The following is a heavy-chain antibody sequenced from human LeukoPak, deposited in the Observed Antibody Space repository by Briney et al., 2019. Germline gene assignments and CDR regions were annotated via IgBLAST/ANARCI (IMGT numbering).Heavy chain of an antibody. CDR2: ISGSGGST. CDR1: VTTFRSYA. Sequence: WGSLRVSRAATVTTFRSYALSWIRQAPGKWLEWVSAISGSGGSTYYADSVKGWFTISRDNSKSTLYLQMNSLRAEDTAVYYCAKDTIVVVPAASNARANWGQGTLVTVSS. V-gene: IGHV3-23*01. D-gene: IGHD2-2*01. CDR3: AKDTIVVVPAASNARAN. J-gene: IGHJ4*02.